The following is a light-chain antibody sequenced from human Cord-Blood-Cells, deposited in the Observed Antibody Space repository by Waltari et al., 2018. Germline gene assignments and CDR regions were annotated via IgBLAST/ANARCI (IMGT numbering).Light chain of an antibody. V-gene: IGKV3D-15*01. J-gene: IGKJ4*01. Sequence: EIVMTQSPATLSVSPGERATLSCRASQSVSSNLAWYQQKPGQPPRLLIYGASTRAPGIPARFSGSGSGTEFTLTISGLQSEDFAVYYCQQYNNWPLTFGGGTKVEIK. CDR1: QSVSSN. CDR2: GAS. CDR3: QQYNNWPLT.